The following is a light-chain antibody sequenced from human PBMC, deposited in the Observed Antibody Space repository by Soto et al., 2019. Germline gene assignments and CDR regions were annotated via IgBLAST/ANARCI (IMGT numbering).Light chain of an antibody. V-gene: IGKV3-15*01. CDR2: GAS. CDR1: QSVSSN. Sequence: EIVMTQSPATLSVSPGERATLSCRASQSVSSNLAWYQQKPGQAPRLLIYGASTRATGIPARFSGSGSGTEFTLTISSLQSEDFAVYYXQXXNNWPWTFGQGTKVEIK. J-gene: IGKJ1*01. CDR3: QXXNNWPWT.